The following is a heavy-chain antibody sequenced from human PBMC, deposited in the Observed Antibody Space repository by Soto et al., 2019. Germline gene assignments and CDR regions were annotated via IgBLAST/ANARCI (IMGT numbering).Heavy chain of an antibody. J-gene: IGHJ4*02. V-gene: IGHV1-2*04. CDR3: ARTLRYSSGWYYFDY. Sequence: ASVKVSCKASGYIFTGYYMHWVRQAPGQGLEWMGWINPNSGGTNYAQKFQGWVTMTRDTSISTAYMELSRLRSDDTAVYYCARTLRYSSGWYYFDYWGQGTLVTVSS. CDR2: INPNSGGT. D-gene: IGHD6-19*01. CDR1: GYIFTGYY.